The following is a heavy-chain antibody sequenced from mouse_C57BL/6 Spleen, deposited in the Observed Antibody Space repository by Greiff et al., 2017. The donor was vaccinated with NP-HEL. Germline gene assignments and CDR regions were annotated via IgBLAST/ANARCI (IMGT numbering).Heavy chain of an antibody. Sequence: VQLQQSVAELVRPGASVKLSCTASGFNIKNSYMHWVKQRPEQGLEWIGRIDPANGTTKYAPKFQGKATITVDTSSNTAYLQLSSLTSDDTAIYYCARFTAVVDWYFDVWGTGTTVTVSS. CDR2: IDPANGTT. CDR1: GFNIKNSY. CDR3: ARFTAVVDWYFDV. J-gene: IGHJ1*03. D-gene: IGHD1-1*01. V-gene: IGHV14-3*01.